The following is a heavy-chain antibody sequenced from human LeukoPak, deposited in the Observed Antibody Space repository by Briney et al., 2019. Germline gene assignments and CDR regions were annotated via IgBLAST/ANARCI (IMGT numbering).Heavy chain of an antibody. Sequence: PGGSLRLFCAASGFTFSSYAMSWVRQAPGKGLEWVLDISGSGGRTYYADSLKGRFTIPRDNYKNTLYLQRNSLSEEDTAVYYCGKANDIVVVVAPFDYWGQGTLVSVSS. V-gene: IGHV3-23*01. CDR2: ISGSGGRT. D-gene: IGHD2-15*01. CDR1: GFTFSSYA. J-gene: IGHJ4*02. CDR3: GKANDIVVVVAPFDY.